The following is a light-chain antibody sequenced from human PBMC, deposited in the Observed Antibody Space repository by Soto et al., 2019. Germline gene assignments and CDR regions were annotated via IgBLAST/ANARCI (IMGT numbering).Light chain of an antibody. V-gene: IGKV1-5*03. CDR2: QVS. J-gene: IGKJ1*01. CDR3: QQYSRLWT. CDR1: QNINNY. Sequence: DIQMTQSPSTLSASVGDRVTITCPATQNINNYLAWYQQKPGKAPNLLIYQVSSLESGVPSRFSGSGSGTEFTLTISSVQPDDFATYYCQQYSRLWTFGQGTKVDIK.